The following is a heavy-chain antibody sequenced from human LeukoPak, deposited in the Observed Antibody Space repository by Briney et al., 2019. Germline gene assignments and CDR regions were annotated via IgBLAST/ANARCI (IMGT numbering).Heavy chain of an antibody. CDR3: ARYCSGGSCFDY. V-gene: IGHV3-7*04. J-gene: IGHJ4*02. CDR1: GFTFSIYW. D-gene: IGHD2-15*01. Sequence: GGSLRLSCAASGFTFSIYWMSWVRQAPGKGLEWVANIKEDGSEKYYVDSVKGRFTISRDNAKNSLYLQMNSLRDEDTAVYYCARYCSGGSCFDYWGQGTLVTVSS. CDR2: IKEDGSEK.